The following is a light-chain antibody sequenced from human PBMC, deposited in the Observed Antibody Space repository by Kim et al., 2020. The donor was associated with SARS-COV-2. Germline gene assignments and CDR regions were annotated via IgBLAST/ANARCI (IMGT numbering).Light chain of an antibody. V-gene: IGKV3-15*01. CDR2: GAS. CDR1: QNVSNN. J-gene: IGKJ2*01. Sequence: EIVMTQSPATLSVSPGERATLSCRASQNVSNNLAWYQQKSGQAPRLLIYGASTRATGIPDRFSGSGSGTDFTLTIGSLQSEDFAVYSCQQYDNWPRHTFGQGTKLEI. CDR3: QQYDNWPRHT.